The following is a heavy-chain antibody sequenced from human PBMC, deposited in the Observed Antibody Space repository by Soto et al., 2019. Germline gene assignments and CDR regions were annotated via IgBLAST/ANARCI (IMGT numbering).Heavy chain of an antibody. CDR2: INHSGST. Sequence: QVQLQQWGAGLLKPSETLSLTCAVYGGSFSGYYWSWIRQPPGKGLEWNGEINHSGSTNYNPSLKSRVTISVDTSKNQFSLKLSSVTAADTAVYYCARVTGRYYYGVDVWGQGTTVTVSS. J-gene: IGHJ6*02. CDR3: ARVTGRYYYGVDV. V-gene: IGHV4-34*01. CDR1: GGSFSGYY.